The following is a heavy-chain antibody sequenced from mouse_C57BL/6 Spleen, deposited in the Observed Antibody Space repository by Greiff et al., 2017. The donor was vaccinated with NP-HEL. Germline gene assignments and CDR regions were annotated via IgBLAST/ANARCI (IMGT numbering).Heavy chain of an antibody. CDR2: ISSGSSTI. Sequence: EVQRVESGGGLVKPGGSLKLSCAASGFTFSDYGMHWVRQAPEKGLEWVAYISSGSSTIYYADTVKGRFTISRDNAKNTLFLQMTSLRSEDTAMYYCAKNNYYAMDYWGQGTSVTVSS. D-gene: IGHD5-1-1*01. V-gene: IGHV5-17*01. CDR3: AKNNYYAMDY. J-gene: IGHJ4*01. CDR1: GFTFSDYG.